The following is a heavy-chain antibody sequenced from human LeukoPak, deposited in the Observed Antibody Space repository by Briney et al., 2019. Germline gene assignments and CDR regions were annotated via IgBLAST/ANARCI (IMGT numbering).Heavy chain of an antibody. Sequence: GGSLRLSCAASGFTFSSYWMHWVRQVPGKGLVWVSRINSDGSSTSYADSVKGRFTISRDNAKNSLYLQMNSLRAEDTAVYYCARASGGYYASWFDPWGQGTLVTVSS. CDR1: GFTFSSYW. CDR2: INSDGSST. D-gene: IGHD3-10*01. J-gene: IGHJ5*02. CDR3: ARASGGYYASWFDP. V-gene: IGHV3-74*01.